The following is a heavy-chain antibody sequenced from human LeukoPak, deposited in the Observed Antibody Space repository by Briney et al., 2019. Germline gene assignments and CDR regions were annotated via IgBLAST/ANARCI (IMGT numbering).Heavy chain of an antibody. J-gene: IGHJ5*02. D-gene: IGHD4-17*01. CDR3: ARDGDYGEGFDP. CDR2: IYSGGST. Sequence: GGSLRLSCAASGFTFSSYAMSWVRQAPGKGLEWVSVIYSGGSTYYADSVKGRFTISRDNSKNTLYLQMNSLRAEDTAVYYCARDGDYGEGFDPWGQGTLVTVSS. CDR1: GFTFSSYA. V-gene: IGHV3-66*01.